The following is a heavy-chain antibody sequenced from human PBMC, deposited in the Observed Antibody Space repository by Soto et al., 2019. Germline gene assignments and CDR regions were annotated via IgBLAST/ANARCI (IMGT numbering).Heavy chain of an antibody. CDR3: ARVGGRSRRGFDI. Sequence: QVQLQQWGAGLLKPSETLSLTCAVYGGSFSGYYWGWIRQPPGKGLEWIGEINHSGSTNYNPSLKSRVTISVDTSKNQFSLKLSSVTAADTAVYYCARVGGRSRRGFDIWGQGTMVTVSS. V-gene: IGHV4-34*01. D-gene: IGHD3-10*01. CDR1: GGSFSGYY. CDR2: INHSGST. J-gene: IGHJ3*02.